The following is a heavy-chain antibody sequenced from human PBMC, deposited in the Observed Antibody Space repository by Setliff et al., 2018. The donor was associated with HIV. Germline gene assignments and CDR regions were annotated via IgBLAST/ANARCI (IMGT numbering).Heavy chain of an antibody. J-gene: IGHJ4*02. CDR2: VAPADGET. D-gene: IGHD1-26*01. V-gene: IGHV1-69-2*01. Sequence: GASVKVSCKASGYRFTNHNIHWVQQALGGGLHWMGRVAPADGETIYAEKFQGIVNIIADTSIDTAYMELRSLRSGDTAVYYRARDLKEVGGGGYADYWGKGTLVSVCS. CDR1: GYRFTNHN. CDR3: ARDLKEVGGGGYADY.